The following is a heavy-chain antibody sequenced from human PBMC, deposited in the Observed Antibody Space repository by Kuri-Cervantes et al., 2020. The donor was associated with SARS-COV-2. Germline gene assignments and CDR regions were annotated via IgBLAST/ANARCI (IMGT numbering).Heavy chain of an antibody. CDR1: GGSISSYY. Sequence: SETLSLTCTVSGGSISSYYWSWIRQPPGKGPEWIGYIYYSGSANYNPSLKSRVTISVDTSKNQFSLRLSSVTAADTAVYYCARDDFYYYAMDVWGQGTTVTVSS. J-gene: IGHJ6*02. CDR3: ARDDFYYYAMDV. CDR2: IYYSGSA. V-gene: IGHV4-59*01.